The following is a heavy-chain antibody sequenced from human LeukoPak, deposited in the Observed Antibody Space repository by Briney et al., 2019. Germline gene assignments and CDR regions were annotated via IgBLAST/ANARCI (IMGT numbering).Heavy chain of an antibody. CDR2: IKQDGSEK. CDR1: GFTFSSYW. V-gene: IGHV3-7*01. Sequence: GGSLRLSCAASGFTFSSYWMSWVRQAPGKGLEWVANIKQDGSEKYYVDSVKGRFTISIDNAKNSLYLQVNSLKAEDTAVYYCARGSYYYDSSGYCIFDYRGQGTLVTVSS. CDR3: ARGSYYYDSSGYCIFDY. J-gene: IGHJ4*02. D-gene: IGHD3-22*01.